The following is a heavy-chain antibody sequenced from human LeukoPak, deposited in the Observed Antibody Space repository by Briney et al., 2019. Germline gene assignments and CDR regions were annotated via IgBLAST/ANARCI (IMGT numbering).Heavy chain of an antibody. CDR1: GFNFSNNK. J-gene: IGHJ1*01. D-gene: IGHD6-13*01. CDR2: ISSSSSYI. Sequence: GGGPRRSRAAPGFNFSNNKMKWGRPAPGEGGEGGSYISSSSSYIYYADSVKGRFTISRDNAKNSLYLQMNSLRAEDTAVYYCARDEVAAAGSQYFQHWGQGTLVTVSS. V-gene: IGHV3-21*05. CDR3: ARDEVAAAGSQYFQH.